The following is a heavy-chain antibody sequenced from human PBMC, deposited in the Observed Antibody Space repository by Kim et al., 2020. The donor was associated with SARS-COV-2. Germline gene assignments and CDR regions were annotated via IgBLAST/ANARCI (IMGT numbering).Heavy chain of an antibody. D-gene: IGHD1-26*01. CDR2: ISSSSSYI. Sequence: GGSLRLSCAASGFTFSSYSMNWVRQAPGKGLEWVSSISSSSSYIYYADSVKGRFTISRDNAKNSLYLQMNSLRAEDTAVYYCARGPFSGSYYGDYYYGMDVWGQGTTVTVSS. J-gene: IGHJ6*02. CDR1: GFTFSSYS. V-gene: IGHV3-21*01. CDR3: ARGPFSGSYYGDYYYGMDV.